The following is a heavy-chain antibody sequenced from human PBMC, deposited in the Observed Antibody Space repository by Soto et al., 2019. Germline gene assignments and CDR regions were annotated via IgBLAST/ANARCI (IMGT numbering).Heavy chain of an antibody. CDR1: NYLFGAFG. J-gene: IGHJ3*01. V-gene: IGHV1-18*01. CDR2: ITPYNGNT. D-gene: IGHD6-19*01. CDR3: ARISARLNDFDV. Sequence: QVQLVQSGAEVKNPGASVKVSCQASNYLFGAFGISWVRQAPGQGLEWMGWITPYNGNTHYAEKFQDRVTMTADKSTTTAYMEVSRLTSDDTAVYVCARISARLNDFDVWWQGTVVTVSS.